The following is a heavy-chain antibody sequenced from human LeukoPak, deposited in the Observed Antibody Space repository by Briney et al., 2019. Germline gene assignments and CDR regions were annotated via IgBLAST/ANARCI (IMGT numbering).Heavy chain of an antibody. J-gene: IGHJ4*02. CDR3: AKDIGMVRESEFDY. D-gene: IGHD3-10*01. Sequence: GGSLRLSCAASGFTFSSYAMSWVRQAPGKGLEWVSAISDSGGSTYYADSVKGRFTISRDNSKNTLYLQMNSLRAEDTAVYYCAKDIGMVRESEFDYWGQGTLVTVSS. CDR2: ISDSGGST. V-gene: IGHV3-23*01. CDR1: GFTFSSYA.